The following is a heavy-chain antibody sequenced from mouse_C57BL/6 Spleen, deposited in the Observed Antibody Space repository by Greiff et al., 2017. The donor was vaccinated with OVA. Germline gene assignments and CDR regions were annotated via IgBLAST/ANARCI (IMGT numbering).Heavy chain of an antibody. Sequence: EVKLMESGGGLVQPGGSMKLSCVASGFTFSNYWMNWVRQSPEKGLEWAAQIRLKSDNYATHYAESVKGRFTISRDDSKSSVYLQMNNLRAEDTGIYYCTGRYYGSPYYFDYWGQGTTLTVSS. CDR1: GFTFSNYW. J-gene: IGHJ2*01. D-gene: IGHD1-1*01. CDR2: IRLKSDNYAT. CDR3: TGRYYGSPYYFDY. V-gene: IGHV6-3*01.